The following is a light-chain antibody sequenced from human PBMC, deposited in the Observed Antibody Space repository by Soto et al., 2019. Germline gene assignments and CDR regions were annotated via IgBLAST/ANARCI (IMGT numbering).Light chain of an antibody. J-gene: IGKJ5*01. V-gene: IGKV1-33*01. CDR1: QDISDY. CDR3: QQYDDLSPIT. Sequence: DIQMTQSPSSLSASVGDRVTITCQASQDISDYLNWYQQKPGKAPKLLIYDASNLETGVPSRFSGSGSGTDFTFTISSLQPEDIATYYCQQYDDLSPITFGQGTRLEN. CDR2: DAS.